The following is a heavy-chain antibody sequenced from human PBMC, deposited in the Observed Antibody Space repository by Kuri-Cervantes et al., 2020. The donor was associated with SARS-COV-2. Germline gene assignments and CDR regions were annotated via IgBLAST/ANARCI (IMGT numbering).Heavy chain of an antibody. CDR2: FDPEDGET. V-gene: IGHV1-24*01. CDR1: GYTLIELS. D-gene: IGHD2-2*01. Sequence: ASVKVSCKASGYTLIELSMHWVRQAPGKGLEWMGGFDPEDGETIYAQKFQGRVTMTEDTSTDTAYMELGSLRSEDTAVYYCARDRASTSCYDNWGQGTLVTVSS. J-gene: IGHJ4*02. CDR3: ARDRASTSCYDN.